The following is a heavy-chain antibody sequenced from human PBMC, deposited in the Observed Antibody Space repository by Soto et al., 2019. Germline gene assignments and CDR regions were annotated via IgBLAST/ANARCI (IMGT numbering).Heavy chain of an antibody. D-gene: IGHD6-19*01. Sequence: EVQLLESGGGLVQPGGSLRLSCAASGFTFSSYAMSWVRQAPGKGLEWVSAISGSGGSTYYADSVKGRFTISRDNSKNTLYLQMNSLRAEDTAVYYGATRIAVADNCFDPWGQGTLVTVSS. CDR3: ATRIAVADNCFDP. CDR1: GFTFSSYA. J-gene: IGHJ5*02. CDR2: ISGSGGST. V-gene: IGHV3-23*01.